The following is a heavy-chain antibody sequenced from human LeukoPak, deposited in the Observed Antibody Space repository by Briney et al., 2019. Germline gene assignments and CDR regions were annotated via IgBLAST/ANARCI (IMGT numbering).Heavy chain of an antibody. D-gene: IGHD3-16*01. CDR1: GFTFSSYW. V-gene: IGHV3-7*01. J-gene: IGHJ4*02. CDR3: ARELRTFDS. Sequence: PVRSLRLSCAASGFTFSSYWMTWVRQAPGKGLEWVANIKHNGDELNHVDSVEDRFTISRDNAKNSLYLHMTDLRAEDTAVYYCARELRTFDSWGQGTLVPVSS. CDR2: IKHNGDEL.